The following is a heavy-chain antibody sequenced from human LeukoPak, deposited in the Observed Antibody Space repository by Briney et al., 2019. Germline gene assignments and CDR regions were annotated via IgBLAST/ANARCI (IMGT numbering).Heavy chain of an antibody. CDR2: IYPGDSDT. Sequence: GESLKISWKGSGYSFTSYWIGWVRQMPGKGLEWMVIIYPGDSDTRYSPSFQGQVTISADKSISTAYLQWSSLKASDSAMYYCATGSYTDYFDYWGEGTLVTVSS. CDR1: GYSFTSYW. D-gene: IGHD3-10*01. CDR3: ATGSYTDYFDY. J-gene: IGHJ4*02. V-gene: IGHV5-51*01.